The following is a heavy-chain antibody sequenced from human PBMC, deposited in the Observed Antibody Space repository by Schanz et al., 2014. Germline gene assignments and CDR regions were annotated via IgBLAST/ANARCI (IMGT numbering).Heavy chain of an antibody. D-gene: IGHD6-19*01. V-gene: IGHV3-7*03. CDR3: VKTDAGWRFDY. CDR1: GFSFSDYW. Sequence: EVQLVESEGGLVQPGGSLRLSCEGSGFSFSDYWMGWVRQAPGKGLEWVANIKHDGSEKYYVDSVKGRFTISRDNSRNTVYLQMNNVGVDDTATYYCVKTDAGWRFDYWGQGTLVIVSS. J-gene: IGHJ4*02. CDR2: IKHDGSEK.